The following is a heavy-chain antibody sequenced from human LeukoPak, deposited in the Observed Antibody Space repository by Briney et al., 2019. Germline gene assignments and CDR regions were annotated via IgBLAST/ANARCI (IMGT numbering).Heavy chain of an antibody. Sequence: GESLKISCKGSGYSFTSYWIGWGRQMPGKGLEWMGIIYPGDSDTRYSPSFQGQVTITADKSISTAYLQRSSPEASDTAMYCCTRFQPPAATNDLDYWGQGTLVTVSS. CDR2: IYPGDSDT. V-gene: IGHV5-51*01. D-gene: IGHD2-2*01. CDR1: GYSFTSYW. CDR3: TRFQPPAATNDLDY. J-gene: IGHJ4*02.